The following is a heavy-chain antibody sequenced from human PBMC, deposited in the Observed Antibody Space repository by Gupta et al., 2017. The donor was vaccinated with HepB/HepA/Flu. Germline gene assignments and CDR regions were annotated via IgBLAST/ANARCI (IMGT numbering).Heavy chain of an antibody. V-gene: IGHV3-43*02. Sequence: EVQLVESGGGVVQPGGSLRLSCGASGFTFDDYAIHWVRQAPGKGLEWVSAISGDGRSTHYADSLKCRFTISRDKTKKSLYLQMNSLTTEDSAFYYCAKEAAWYFDLWGRGTLVTVSS. CDR3: AKEAAWYFDL. CDR1: GFTFDDYA. CDR2: ISGDGRST. J-gene: IGHJ2*01.